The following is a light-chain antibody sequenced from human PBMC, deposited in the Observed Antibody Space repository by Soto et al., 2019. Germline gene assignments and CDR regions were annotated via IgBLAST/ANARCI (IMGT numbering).Light chain of an antibody. CDR2: GAS. V-gene: IGKV3-15*01. CDR1: QSVSSN. CDR3: HQYDDGPYT. J-gene: IGKJ2*01. Sequence: EIVMTPSPATLSVSPVERATLSCRASQSVSSNVAWYQQIPGRTPRLLIYGASTRAAGIPVRFSGSGSGTEFTLTISSLQSEDFAVYYCHQYDDGPYTFGQGTKVDIK.